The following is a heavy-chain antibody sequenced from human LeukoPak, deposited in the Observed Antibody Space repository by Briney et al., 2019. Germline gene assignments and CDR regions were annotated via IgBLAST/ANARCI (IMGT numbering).Heavy chain of an antibody. V-gene: IGHV3-30*03. CDR3: ASVAAAGTLAFDY. Sequence: GGSLRLSCAASGFTFSSYGMHWVRQAPGKGQEWVAVISYDGSNKYYADSVKGRFTISRDNSKNTLYLQMNSLRAEDTAVYYCASVAAAGTLAFDYWGQGTLVTVSS. CDR2: ISYDGSNK. D-gene: IGHD6-13*01. CDR1: GFTFSSYG. J-gene: IGHJ4*02.